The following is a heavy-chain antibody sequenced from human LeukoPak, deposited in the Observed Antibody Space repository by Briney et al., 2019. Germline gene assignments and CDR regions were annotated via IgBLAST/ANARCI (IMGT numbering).Heavy chain of an antibody. CDR2: ISGRGEST. CDR1: EFTFRNYA. V-gene: IGHV3-23*01. CDR3: AKGGXXSXFDY. Sequence: GGSLRLSCAASEFTFRNYAMSWVRQAPGKGLEWVSTISGRGESTFYADSVKGRFTISRDNSRSTGYLQMDSLRAEDTAAYYCAKGGXXSXFDYWGPGTLVTVSS. J-gene: IGHJ4*02.